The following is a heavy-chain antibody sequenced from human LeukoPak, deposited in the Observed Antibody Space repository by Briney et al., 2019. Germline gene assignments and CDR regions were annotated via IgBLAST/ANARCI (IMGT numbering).Heavy chain of an antibody. Sequence: GGSLRLSCAASGFTFSSYSMNWVRQAPGKGLEWVSSISSSSSYIYYADSVKGRFTISRDNAKNSLYLQMNSLRAEDTALYYCAKDIAVAGIGYYYYYGMDVWGQGTTVTVSS. CDR1: GFTFSSYS. D-gene: IGHD6-19*01. CDR2: ISSSSSYI. V-gene: IGHV3-21*04. J-gene: IGHJ6*02. CDR3: AKDIAVAGIGYYYYYGMDV.